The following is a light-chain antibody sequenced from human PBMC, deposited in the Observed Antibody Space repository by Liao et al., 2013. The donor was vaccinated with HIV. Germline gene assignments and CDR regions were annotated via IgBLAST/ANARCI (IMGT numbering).Light chain of an antibody. CDR3: QAWDSITRV. Sequence: SYVLSQPPSVSVAPGKAANITCGGSTIGSKSVHWYQHKPGQAPVLVIYFDNYRPSGIPERFSGSNSGNTATLTISGTQAMDEADYYCQAWDSITRVFGGGTKLTVL. CDR1: TIGSKS. V-gene: IGLV3-21*01. CDR2: FDN. J-gene: IGLJ2*01.